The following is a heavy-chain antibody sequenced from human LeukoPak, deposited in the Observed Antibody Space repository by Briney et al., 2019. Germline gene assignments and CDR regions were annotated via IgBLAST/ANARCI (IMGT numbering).Heavy chain of an antibody. J-gene: IGHJ4*02. V-gene: IGHV4-39*07. CDR3: ARARGGNHCYHSNTVFDY. CDR1: GGSISSSSYY. D-gene: IGHD3-22*01. CDR2: IYYSGST. Sequence: SETLSLTCTVSGGSISSSSYYWGWIRQPPGKGLEWIGSIYYSGSTYYNPSLKSRVTISVDTSKNQFSLKLSSVTAADTAVYYCARARGGNHCYHSNTVFDYWGQGTLVTVSS.